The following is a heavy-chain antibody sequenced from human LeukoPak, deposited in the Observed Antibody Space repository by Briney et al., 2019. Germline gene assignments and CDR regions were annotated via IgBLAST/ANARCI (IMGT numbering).Heavy chain of an antibody. CDR1: GFTFSGFG. CDR2: IWYDGSEE. V-gene: IGHV3-33*06. D-gene: IGHD1-26*01. Sequence: GGSLRLSCSASGFTFSGFGMHWVRQAPGKGLEWVAVIWYDGSEEYYADSVKGRFTISRDNSKNTLYLQMNSLRAEDTAVYYCAKGRKVGDLIWGQGTMVTVSS. J-gene: IGHJ3*02. CDR3: AKGRKVGDLI.